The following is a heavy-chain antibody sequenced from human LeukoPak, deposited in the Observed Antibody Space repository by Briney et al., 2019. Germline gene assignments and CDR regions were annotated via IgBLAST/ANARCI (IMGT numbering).Heavy chain of an antibody. CDR2: ISERGGST. V-gene: IGHV3-23*01. CDR1: GFDFSSYN. CDR3: AKRGIVIRGILVIGYHQEAYHYDY. Sequence: TGGSLRLSCAASGFDFSSYNMIWVRQSPGKGLEWVSYISERGGSTTYADSVKGRFIISRDTSLNTLYLQMTSLRAEDTAVYFCAKRGIVIRGILVIGYHQEAYHYDYWGQGVLVTVSS. D-gene: IGHD3-10*01. J-gene: IGHJ4*02.